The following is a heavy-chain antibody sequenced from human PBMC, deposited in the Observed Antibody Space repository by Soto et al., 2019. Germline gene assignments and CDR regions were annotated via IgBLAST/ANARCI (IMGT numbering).Heavy chain of an antibody. CDR1: GYTFTSYA. D-gene: IGHD6-19*01. V-gene: IGHV1-3*01. CDR2: INAGNGNT. J-gene: IGHJ4*02. Sequence: GASVKVSCKASGYTFTSYAMHWVRQAPGQRLEWMGWINAGNGNTKYSQKFQGRVTITRDTSASTAYMELSSLRSEDTAVYYCARGFDQGYSSGLYYFDYWGQGTLVTVSS. CDR3: ARGFDQGYSSGLYYFDY.